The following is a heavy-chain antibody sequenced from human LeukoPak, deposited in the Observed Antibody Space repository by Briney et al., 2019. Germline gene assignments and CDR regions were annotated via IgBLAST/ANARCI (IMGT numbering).Heavy chain of an antibody. Sequence: SGGSLRLSCAASRFSFSSYEMHWVRQAPGKGLEWVSYISSSGSTTYYADSVKGRFTISRDNAKSSLYLQMNSLRAEDTAMYYCARVWDGSGTYYNSLIDCWGQGTLVTVSS. CDR3: ARVWDGSGTYYNSLIDC. D-gene: IGHD3-10*01. J-gene: IGHJ4*02. CDR2: ISSSGSTT. CDR1: RFSFSSYE. V-gene: IGHV3-48*03.